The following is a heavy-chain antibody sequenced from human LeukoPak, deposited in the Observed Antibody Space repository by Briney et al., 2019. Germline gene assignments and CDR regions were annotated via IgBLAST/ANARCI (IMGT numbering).Heavy chain of an antibody. CDR1: GFTFSRYS. CDR2: ISSSGSYI. J-gene: IGHJ4*02. D-gene: IGHD3-3*01. CDR3: ARGGDSWDFDY. V-gene: IGHV3-21*01. Sequence: PGGSLRLSCAASGFTFSRYSVFWVRQAPGKGLEWVSSISSSGSYIYYADSVKGRFTISRDNAKNSLYLQMNSLRAEDTAVYYCARGGDSWDFDYWGQGTLVTVSS.